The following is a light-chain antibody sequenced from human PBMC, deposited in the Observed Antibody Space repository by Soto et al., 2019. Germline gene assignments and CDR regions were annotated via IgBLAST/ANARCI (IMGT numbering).Light chain of an antibody. V-gene: IGKV1-9*01. J-gene: IGKJ2*01. CDR3: QQFNSYPFT. CDR1: QGIRSL. Sequence: IQLTQSPSSLSASVGDRVTITCRASQGIRSLLAWYQQKPGRAPNLLIYGASTLQSRVPSRFSGSASGTDFTLTITSLQPEDFATYHCQQFNSYPFTFGQGTKLEIK. CDR2: GAS.